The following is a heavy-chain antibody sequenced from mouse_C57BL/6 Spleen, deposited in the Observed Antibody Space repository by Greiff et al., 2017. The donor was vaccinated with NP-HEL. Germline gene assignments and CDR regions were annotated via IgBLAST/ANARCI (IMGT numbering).Heavy chain of an antibody. D-gene: IGHD2-3*01. Sequence: VQLQQSGAELVRPGTSVKVSCKASGYAFTNYLIEWVKQRPGQGLEWIGVINPGSGGTNYNEKFKGKATLTADKSSSTAYMQLSSLTSEDSAVYFCARGVDYDGYYYFDYWGQGTTLTVSS. J-gene: IGHJ2*01. CDR3: ARGVDYDGYYYFDY. CDR1: GYAFTNYL. V-gene: IGHV1-54*01. CDR2: INPGSGGT.